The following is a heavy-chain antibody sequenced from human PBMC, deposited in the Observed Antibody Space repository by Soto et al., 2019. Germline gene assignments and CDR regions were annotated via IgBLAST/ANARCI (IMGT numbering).Heavy chain of an antibody. CDR3: ARRVIGSSRAFDI. CDR1: GFAFSSHP. Sequence: LRLSCAASGFAFSSHPMSWVRQAPEKGLEWVAGISDGGDLTYNADSVRGRFTISRENSRNTLYLQMNSLRAEDTAVYYCARRVIGSSRAFDIWGQGTMVTVSS. V-gene: IGHV3-23*01. J-gene: IGHJ3*02. CDR2: ISDGGDLT. D-gene: IGHD3-10*01.